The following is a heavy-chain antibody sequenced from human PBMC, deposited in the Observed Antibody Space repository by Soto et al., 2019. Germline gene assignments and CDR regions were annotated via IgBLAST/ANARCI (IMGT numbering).Heavy chain of an antibody. V-gene: IGHV1-3*01. CDR2: INAGNGNT. D-gene: IGHD2-15*01. CDR3: ARSEPRYCSETICYFNWLDP. CDR1: GYTFTTYG. J-gene: IGHJ5*02. Sequence: GASVKVSCKASGYTFTTYGIHWLRQAPGQRPEWMGWINAGNGNTKYSQRFQHRVTITTDTSASTAYMDLSSLRSEDTAVYYCARSEPRYCSETICYFNWLDPWGQGTLVTVSS.